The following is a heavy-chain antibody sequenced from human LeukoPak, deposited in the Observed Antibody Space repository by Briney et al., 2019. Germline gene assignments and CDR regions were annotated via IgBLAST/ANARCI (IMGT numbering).Heavy chain of an antibody. D-gene: IGHD2-15*01. CDR3: AREDIVVVVAATRGHWFDP. V-gene: IGHV3-23*01. CDR2: ISDSGSST. J-gene: IGHJ5*02. CDR1: GLTFSSYA. Sequence: GGSLRLSCVASGLTFSSYAMSWVRQAPGKGLEWVSAISDSGSSTYYADSVKGRFTISRDNSKNTLYLQMNSLRTEDTAVYYCAREDIVVVVAATRGHWFDPWGQGTLVTVSS.